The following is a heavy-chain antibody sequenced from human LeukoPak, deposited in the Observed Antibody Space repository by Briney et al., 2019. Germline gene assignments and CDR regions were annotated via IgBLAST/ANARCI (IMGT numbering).Heavy chain of an antibody. CDR3: ARDRGVYDSSGHTFDI. V-gene: IGHV1-69*04. Sequence: SVKVSCKASGGTFSSYAISWVRQAPGQGLEWMGRIIPILGIANYAQKFQGRVTITADKSTSTAYMELSSLRSEDTAVYYCARDRGVYDSSGHTFDIWGQGTMVTVSS. J-gene: IGHJ3*02. D-gene: IGHD3-22*01. CDR1: GGTFSSYA. CDR2: IIPILGIA.